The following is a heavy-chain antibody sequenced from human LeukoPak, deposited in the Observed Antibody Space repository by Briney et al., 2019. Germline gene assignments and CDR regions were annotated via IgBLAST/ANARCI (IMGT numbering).Heavy chain of an antibody. CDR3: AKDRGGSYPLYMDV. CDR1: GFTFSSYS. J-gene: IGHJ6*03. CDR2: ISSSSSYI. D-gene: IGHD1-26*01. V-gene: IGHV3-21*04. Sequence: GGSLRLSCAASGFTFSSYSMNWVRQAPGKGLEWVSSISSSSSYIYYADSVKGRFTISRDNAKNSLYLQMNSLRAEDMALYYCAKDRGGSYPLYMDVWGKGTTVTVSS.